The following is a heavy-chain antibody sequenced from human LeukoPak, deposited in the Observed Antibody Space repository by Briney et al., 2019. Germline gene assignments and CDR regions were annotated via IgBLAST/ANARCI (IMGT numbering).Heavy chain of an antibody. Sequence: GGSLRLSCAASGFTFSSYAMHWVRQAPGKGLEWVAVISYDGSNKYYADSVKGRFTISRDNSKNTLYLQMNSLRAEDTAVYYCARGPLIAAAGTWWGQGTLVTVSS. J-gene: IGHJ4*02. V-gene: IGHV3-30-3*01. CDR3: ARGPLIAAAGTW. D-gene: IGHD6-13*01. CDR2: ISYDGSNK. CDR1: GFTFSSYA.